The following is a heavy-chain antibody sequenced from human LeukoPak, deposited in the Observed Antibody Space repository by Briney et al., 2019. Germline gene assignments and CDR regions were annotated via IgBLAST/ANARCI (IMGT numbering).Heavy chain of an antibody. V-gene: IGHV3-48*02. J-gene: IGHJ4*02. D-gene: IGHD6-19*01. Sequence: GGPLRLSCAASGFTFSSHSMNWVRQAPGKGLEWVSYISSSSSTIYYADSVKGRFTISRDNAKNSLYLQMNSLRDEDSAVYYCARFAVAGTDGNCWGQGTLVTVSS. CDR3: ARFAVAGTDGNC. CDR1: GFTFSSHS. CDR2: ISSSSSTI.